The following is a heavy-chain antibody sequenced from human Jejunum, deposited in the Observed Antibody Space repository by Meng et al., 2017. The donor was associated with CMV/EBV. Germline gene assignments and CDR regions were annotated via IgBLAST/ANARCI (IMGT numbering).Heavy chain of an antibody. CDR3: ARDWRGPTFTFQRGVMNWLDP. CDR2: INPKNGDT. CDR1: Y. Sequence: YMHWVRQAPGQGLEWMAWINPKNGDTHYAQKFQDRVTLTSDPSIDTAYMELSSLTSEDTALYYCARDWRGPTFTFQRGVMNWLDPWGQGTLVTVSS. D-gene: IGHD3-10*01. V-gene: IGHV1-2*02. J-gene: IGHJ5*02.